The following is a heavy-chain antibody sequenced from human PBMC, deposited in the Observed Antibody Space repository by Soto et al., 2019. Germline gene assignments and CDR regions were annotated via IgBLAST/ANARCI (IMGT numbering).Heavy chain of an antibody. J-gene: IGHJ4*02. D-gene: IGHD4-17*01. Sequence: QVQLQESGPGLVKPSQTLSLTCTVSGGSINSGDYYWSWIRQLPGKGLEWIGYVYYSGTTYYNPSLKSRVTISLDTSKNQFSLKLSSVTAADTAVYYCARERSENYFDYWGQGTLVTVSS. CDR1: GGSINSGDYY. V-gene: IGHV4-31*03. CDR3: ARERSENYFDY. CDR2: VYYSGTT.